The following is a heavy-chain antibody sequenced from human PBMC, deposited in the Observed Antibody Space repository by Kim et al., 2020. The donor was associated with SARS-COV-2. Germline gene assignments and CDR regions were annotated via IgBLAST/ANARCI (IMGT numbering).Heavy chain of an antibody. D-gene: IGHD3-9*01. Sequence: GGSLRLSCAASGFTFSSYGMHWVRQAPGKGLEWVAVISYDGSNKYYADSVKGRFTISRDNSKNTLYLQMNSLRAEDTAVYYCAKETLRYFDWLLDYWGQGTLVTVSS. CDR2: ISYDGSNK. V-gene: IGHV3-30*18. CDR1: GFTFSSYG. CDR3: AKETLRYFDWLLDY. J-gene: IGHJ4*02.